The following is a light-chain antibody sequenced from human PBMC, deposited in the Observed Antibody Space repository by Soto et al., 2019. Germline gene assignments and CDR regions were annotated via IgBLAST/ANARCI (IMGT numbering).Light chain of an antibody. Sequence: DIHVIQSPSSLSASVGDRVTITCRASQSISSHLNWYQQKLGKAPKLLIYAASSLQSGVPSRFSGSGSGTDFTLTISSLQPEPFATYSCQQSYNKPQTLGQGTKVDIK. CDR1: QSISSH. CDR3: QQSYNKPQT. CDR2: AAS. V-gene: IGKV1-39*01. J-gene: IGKJ2*01.